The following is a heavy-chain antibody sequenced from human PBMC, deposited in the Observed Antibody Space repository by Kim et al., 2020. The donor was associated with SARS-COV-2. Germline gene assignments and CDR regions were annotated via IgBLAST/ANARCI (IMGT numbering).Heavy chain of an antibody. Sequence: GGSLRLSCAASGFSFSSYGMHWVRQAPGKGLEWVTVIWYDGSNKYYADSVKGRFTISRDNSRDTLYLRMSSLTAEDTAIYFCARDQSSGSFDYWGQGTLVTVSS. V-gene: IGHV3-33*01. D-gene: IGHD6-19*01. CDR1: GFSFSSYG. CDR2: IWYDGSNK. CDR3: ARDQSSGSFDY. J-gene: IGHJ4*02.